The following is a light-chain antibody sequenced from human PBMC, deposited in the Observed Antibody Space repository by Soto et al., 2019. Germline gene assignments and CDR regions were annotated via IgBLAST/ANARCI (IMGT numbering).Light chain of an antibody. CDR1: QSISSW. Sequence: DIQMTQSPSTLSASVGDRVTITCRASQSISSWLAWYQQRPGKAPKLLIYDASSLESGVPSRLSGSGSGTAFSLPSSSLQPDDFEAYYCHHYNSYSPFTFAPGTKVYIK. CDR2: DAS. J-gene: IGKJ3*01. V-gene: IGKV1-5*01. CDR3: HHYNSYSPFT.